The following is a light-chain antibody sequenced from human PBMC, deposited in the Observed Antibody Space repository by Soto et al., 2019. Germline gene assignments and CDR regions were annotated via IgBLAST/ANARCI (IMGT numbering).Light chain of an antibody. V-gene: IGKV3-15*01. CDR3: QQYKSWHPIT. Sequence: ELVMTQSQATLSVSPGAGVTISCRASQTVPSRIAWYQQKPGQAPSLLIYGASTRATGVPDRFSGTGSGTEFTLTISSLKSEDYAVYDCQQYKSWHPITFGQGTRLEIK. CDR1: QTVPSR. CDR2: GAS. J-gene: IGKJ5*01.